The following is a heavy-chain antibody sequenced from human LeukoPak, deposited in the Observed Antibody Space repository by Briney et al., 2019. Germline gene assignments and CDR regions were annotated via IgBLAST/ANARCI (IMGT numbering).Heavy chain of an antibody. CDR2: ISGSGGST. V-gene: IGHV3-23*01. CDR1: GFTFSSYA. Sequence: GGSLRLSCAASGFTFSSYAKRWVRQAPGKGLEWVSAISGSGGSTYYADSVKGRFTISRDNSKNTLYLQMNSLRAEDTAVYYCAKWGIAARHFDYWGQGTLVTVSS. D-gene: IGHD6-6*01. CDR3: AKWGIAARHFDY. J-gene: IGHJ4*02.